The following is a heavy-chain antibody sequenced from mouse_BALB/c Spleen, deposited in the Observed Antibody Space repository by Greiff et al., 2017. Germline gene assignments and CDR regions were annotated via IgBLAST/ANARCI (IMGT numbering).Heavy chain of an antibody. D-gene: IGHD2-10*01. CDR3: TREKAYYGNYVGFAY. J-gene: IGHJ3*01. V-gene: IGHV6-6*02. CDR2: IRLKSNNYAT. Sequence: EVQLVESGGGLVQPGGSLRLSCATSGFTFSNYWMNWVRQSPEKGLEWVAEIRLKSNNYATHYAESVKGRFTISRDDSKSSVYLQMNNLRAEDTGIYYCTREKAYYGNYVGFAYWGQGTLVTVSA. CDR1: GFTFSNYW.